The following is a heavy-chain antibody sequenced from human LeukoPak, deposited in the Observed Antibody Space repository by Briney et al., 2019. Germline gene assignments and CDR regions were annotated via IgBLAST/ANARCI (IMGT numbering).Heavy chain of an antibody. D-gene: IGHD6-13*01. J-gene: IGHJ6*02. CDR1: GFTFSSYE. Sequence: GGSLRLSCAASGFTFSSYEMNWVRQAPGKGLEWVSSISGSATYTQYADSAKGRFTISRDNAKNSLYLQMDSLRAEDTGVYYCARVIISRWSFYYGMEIWGQGTTVTVS. V-gene: IGHV3-21*01. CDR2: ISGSATYT. CDR3: ARVIISRWSFYYGMEI.